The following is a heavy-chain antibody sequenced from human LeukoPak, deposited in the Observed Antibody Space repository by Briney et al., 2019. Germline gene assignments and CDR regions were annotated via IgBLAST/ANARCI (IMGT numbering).Heavy chain of an antibody. CDR2: ISYDGSNK. D-gene: IGHD3-22*01. J-gene: IGHJ4*02. CDR1: GFTFSYYT. CDR3: ARVLNYYDSSGYYFSY. V-gene: IGHV3-30-3*01. Sequence: GGSLRLSCAASGFTFSYYTMHWVRQALGKGLEWVAVISYDGSNKYYAHSVKGRFTISRDNSKNTLYLQMNSLRAEDTAVYYCARVLNYYDSSGYYFSYWGQGTLVTVSS.